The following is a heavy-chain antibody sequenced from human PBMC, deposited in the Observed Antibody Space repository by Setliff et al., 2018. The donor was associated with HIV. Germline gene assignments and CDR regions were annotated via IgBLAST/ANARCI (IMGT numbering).Heavy chain of an antibody. J-gene: IGHJ3*02. V-gene: IGHV4-34*01. CDR2: VSHTGST. CDR3: AREGTYRGTYWVRRVASFDI. D-gene: IGHD1-26*01. CDR1: GGSLSGYY. Sequence: PSETLSLTCAVYGGSLSGYYWRWIRQPPGKGLEWIGDVSHTGSTNYNPSLKSRITISADTPKNQFSLKLSSVTAADTAVYYCAREGTYRGTYWVRRVASFDIWGQGTMVTVSS.